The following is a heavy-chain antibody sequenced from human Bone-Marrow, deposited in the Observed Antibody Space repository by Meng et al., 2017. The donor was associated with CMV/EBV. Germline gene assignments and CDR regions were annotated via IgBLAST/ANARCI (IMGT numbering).Heavy chain of an antibody. D-gene: IGHD6-6*01. Sequence: SVKVSCKASGDSFSRHAVSWVRQAPGQGLEYMGGFIPVLEVTYYAQRFQGRVTITADKSTSTANMELSSLRSEDTAVYFCVLEEGFDNWGQGTQVTVAS. CDR2: FIPVLEVT. V-gene: IGHV1-69*10. J-gene: IGHJ4*02. CDR1: GDSFSRHA. CDR3: VLEEGFDN.